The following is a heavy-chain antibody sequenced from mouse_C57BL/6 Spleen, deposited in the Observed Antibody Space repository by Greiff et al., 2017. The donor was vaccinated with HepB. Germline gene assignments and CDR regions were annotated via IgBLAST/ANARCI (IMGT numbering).Heavy chain of an antibody. V-gene: IGHV1-69*01. CDR3: ARKKGGINAMDY. CDR2: IDPSDSYT. J-gene: IGHJ4*01. CDR1: GYTFTSYW. Sequence: QVQLQQPGAELVMPGASVKLSCKASGYTFTSYWMHWVKQRPGQGLEWIGEIDPSDSYTNYNQKFKGKSTLTVDKSSSTAYMQLSSLTSEDSAVYYCARKKGGINAMDYWGQGTSVTVFS.